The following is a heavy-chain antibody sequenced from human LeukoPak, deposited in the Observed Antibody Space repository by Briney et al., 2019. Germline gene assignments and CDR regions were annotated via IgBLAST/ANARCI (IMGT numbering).Heavy chain of an antibody. CDR1: GYTFTSYA. J-gene: IGHJ6*03. D-gene: IGHD2-15*01. CDR2: ISAYNGNT. Sequence: ASVKVSCKASGYTFTSYAMHWVRQAPGQRLEWMGWISAYNGNTNYAQKLQGRVTMTTDTSTSTAYMELRSVRSDDTAVYYCARGVSGPYYYYYMDVWGKGTTVTVSS. V-gene: IGHV1-18*01. CDR3: ARGVSGPYYYYYMDV.